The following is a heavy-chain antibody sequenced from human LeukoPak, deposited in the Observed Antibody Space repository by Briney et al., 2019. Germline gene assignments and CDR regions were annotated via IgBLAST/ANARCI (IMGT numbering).Heavy chain of an antibody. CDR2: IYYSGST. V-gene: IGHV4-39*01. D-gene: IGHD1-26*01. Sequence: SETLSLTCTVSGGSISSSSYYWGWIRQPPRKGLEWIGSIYYSGSTYYNPSLKSRVTISEDTSKNQFSLKLSSVTAADTAVYYCATQWELLRGVAHFDYWGQGTLVTVSS. CDR1: GGSISSSSYY. CDR3: ATQWELLRGVAHFDY. J-gene: IGHJ4*02.